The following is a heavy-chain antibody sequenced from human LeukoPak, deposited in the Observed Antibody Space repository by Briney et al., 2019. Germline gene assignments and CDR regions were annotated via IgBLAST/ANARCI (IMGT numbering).Heavy chain of an antibody. CDR1: GGSISSYS. CDR3: AAYPPRYCSGGSCLENY. V-gene: IGHV4-30-2*01. Sequence: SETLSLTCTVSGGSISSYSWSWIRQPPGKGLEWIGYIYHSGSTYYNPSLKSRVTISVDRSKNQFSLKLSSVTAADTAVYYCAAYPPRYCSGGSCLENYWGQGTLVTVSS. D-gene: IGHD2-15*01. CDR2: IYHSGST. J-gene: IGHJ4*02.